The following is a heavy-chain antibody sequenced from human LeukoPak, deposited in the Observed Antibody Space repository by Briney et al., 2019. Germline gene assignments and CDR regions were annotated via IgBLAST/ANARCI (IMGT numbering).Heavy chain of an antibody. D-gene: IGHD3-9*01. CDR1: GFTFSNYW. V-gene: IGHV3-15*01. CDR2: IKSKTDGGTT. CDR3: TTALRDYDILTDPGPDY. Sequence: PWGVLRLSCAASGFTFSNYWMHWVRQAPGKGLEWVGRIKSKTDGGTTDYAAPVKGRFTISRDDSKNTLYLQMNSLKTEDTAVYYCTTALRDYDILTDPGPDYWGQGTLVTVSS. J-gene: IGHJ4*02.